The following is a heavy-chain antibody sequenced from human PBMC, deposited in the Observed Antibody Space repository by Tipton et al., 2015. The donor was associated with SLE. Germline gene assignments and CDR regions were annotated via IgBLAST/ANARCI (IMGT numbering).Heavy chain of an antibody. Sequence: LRLSCAASGFTFSSYWMSWVRQPPGKGLEWIGEINHSGSTNYNPSLKSRVTISVDTSKNQFSLKLSSVTAADTAVYYCARGPLVGATGGRDFDYRGQGTLVTVSS. V-gene: IGHV4-34*01. D-gene: IGHD1-26*01. CDR1: GFTFSSYW. J-gene: IGHJ4*02. CDR2: INHSGST. CDR3: ARGPLVGATGGRDFDY.